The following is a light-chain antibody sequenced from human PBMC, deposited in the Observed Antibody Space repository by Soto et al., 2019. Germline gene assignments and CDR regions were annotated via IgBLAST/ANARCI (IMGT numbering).Light chain of an antibody. Sequence: QSVLTQPPSASGTPGQRVNISCSGSSSNIGSNYVYWYRQFPGTAPKLLIQRNNQRPSGVPARFSGSKSGTSASLAISGLRSEDEADYYCAAWDGSLNAYVFGTGTKVTVL. CDR2: RNN. CDR3: AAWDGSLNAYV. J-gene: IGLJ1*01. CDR1: SSNIGSNY. V-gene: IGLV1-47*01.